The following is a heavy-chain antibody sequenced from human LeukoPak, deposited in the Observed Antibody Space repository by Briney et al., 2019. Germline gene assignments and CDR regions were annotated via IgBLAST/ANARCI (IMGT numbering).Heavy chain of an antibody. V-gene: IGHV4-59*01. CDR2: TYYSAST. Sequence: KPSETLSLTCTVSDDPISGFYWAWIRQPPGRGLEWIGYTYYSASTNYNPSLKSRVTISSDTSKKQFSLKMSSVTAADTAVYYCARGQMTAVPLLDYWGQGALVTVSS. D-gene: IGHD4-11*01. J-gene: IGHJ4*02. CDR1: DDPISGFY. CDR3: ARGQMTAVPLLDY.